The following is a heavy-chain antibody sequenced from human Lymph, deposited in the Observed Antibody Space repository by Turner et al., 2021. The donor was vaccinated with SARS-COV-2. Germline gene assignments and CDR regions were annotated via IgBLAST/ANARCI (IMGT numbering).Heavy chain of an antibody. J-gene: IGHJ4*02. V-gene: IGHV4-59*01. CDR3: ARAVGAFGVGTNFDQ. CDR2: IHYSGST. D-gene: IGHD3-3*01. CDR1: GGSISSYY. Sequence: GQLQESGPGLVKPLATLSLTCTVSGGSISSYYWSWIRQPPGKGLEWIGYIHYSGSTNYNPSLKSRVTISVDTSKNQFSLKLTSVTAADTAVYYFARAVGAFGVGTNFDQWGQGTLVTVPS.